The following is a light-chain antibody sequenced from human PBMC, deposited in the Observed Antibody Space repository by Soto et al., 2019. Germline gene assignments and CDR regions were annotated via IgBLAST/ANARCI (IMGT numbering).Light chain of an antibody. J-gene: IGKJ4*01. V-gene: IGKV3-11*01. CDR1: QSVTTS. CDR2: DAS. CDR3: QHRSNWPSVT. Sequence: EIVLTQSPATLSLSPGDRATLSCRASQSVTTSVAWYQHQPGQAPRLVIYDASKRATGITPRFSGSGSGTHCTLTSSSLEPEDFAVYYCQHRSNWPSVTFGGGTKVEIK.